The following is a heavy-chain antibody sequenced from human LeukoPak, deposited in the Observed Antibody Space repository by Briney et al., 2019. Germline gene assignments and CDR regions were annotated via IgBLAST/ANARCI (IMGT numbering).Heavy chain of an antibody. V-gene: IGHV3-74*01. Sequence: PGGSLRLSCAASGLTFSSYAMYWVRQAPGKGLVWVSRIYVDGRTTNYADSVKGRFTISRDNAKNTVYLEMNSLSVEDTATYYCIRDFRSADLWGQGTLVTVTS. J-gene: IGHJ5*02. CDR2: IYVDGRTT. CDR1: GLTFSSYA. CDR3: IRDFRSADL.